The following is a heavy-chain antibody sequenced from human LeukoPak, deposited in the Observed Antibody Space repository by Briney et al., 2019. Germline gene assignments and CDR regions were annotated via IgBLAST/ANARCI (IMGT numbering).Heavy chain of an antibody. CDR1: GFTSSTFA. D-gene: IGHD3-22*01. V-gene: IGHV3-30-3*01. CDR2: ISYDGSNK. Sequence: GRSLRLSCAASGFTSSTFAMHWVRQAPGKGLEWVAVISYDGSNKYYADSVKGRFTISRDNSKNTVYLQMNSLRPEDTAVYYCARGDSNHYYYALDYWGQGTLVTVSS. CDR3: ARGDSNHYYYALDY. J-gene: IGHJ4*02.